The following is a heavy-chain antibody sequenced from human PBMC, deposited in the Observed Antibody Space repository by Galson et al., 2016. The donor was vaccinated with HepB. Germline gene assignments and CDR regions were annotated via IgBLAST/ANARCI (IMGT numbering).Heavy chain of an antibody. CDR1: GSSFRTYS. D-gene: IGHD5-18*01. Sequence: SLRLSCAASGSSFRTYSMNWVRQAPGKGLEWISYISWTSGTIYYADSVKGRFTISRDNAKDSLYLQMNALRDEDTAVYYCATDSRPDGWGQGTMVTVSS. V-gene: IGHV3-48*02. CDR2: ISWTSGTI. J-gene: IGHJ6*02. CDR3: ATDSRPDG.